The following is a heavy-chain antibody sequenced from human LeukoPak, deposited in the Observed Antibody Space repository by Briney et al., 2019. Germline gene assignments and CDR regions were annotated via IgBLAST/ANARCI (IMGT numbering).Heavy chain of an antibody. J-gene: IGHJ5*02. V-gene: IGHV3-30-3*01. CDR1: GFTFSSYA. Sequence: GGSLRLSCAASGFTFSSYAMGWVRQAPGKGLEWVAVISYDGSNKYYADSVKGRFTISRDNSKNTLYLQMNSLRAEDTAVYYCASAYDYGDPTHDPWGQGTLVTVSS. CDR3: ASAYDYGDPTHDP. CDR2: ISYDGSNK. D-gene: IGHD4-17*01.